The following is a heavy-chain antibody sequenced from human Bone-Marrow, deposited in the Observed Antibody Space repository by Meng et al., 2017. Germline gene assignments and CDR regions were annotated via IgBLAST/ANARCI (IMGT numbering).Heavy chain of an antibody. D-gene: IGHD2-2*02. CDR1: GGSFSGYY. Sequence: QVQLQQWGAGLLKPSETLSLTCAVYGGSFSGYYWSWIRQPPGKGLEWIGENNHSGSTNYNPSLKSRVTISVDTSKNQFSLKLSSVTAADTAVYYCARGSGSPEYCSSTSCYSGGWFDPWGQGTLVTVSS. CDR3: ARGSGSPEYCSSTSCYSGGWFDP. J-gene: IGHJ5*02. V-gene: IGHV4-34*01. CDR2: NNHSGST.